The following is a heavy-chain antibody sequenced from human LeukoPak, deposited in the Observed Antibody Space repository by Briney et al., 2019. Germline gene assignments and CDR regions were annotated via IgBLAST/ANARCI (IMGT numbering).Heavy chain of an antibody. Sequence: KPGGSLRLSCAASGFTFSNAWMSWVRQAPGKGLEWVGRIKSKTDGGTTDYAAPVKGRFTISRDDSKNTLYLQMNSLKTEGTAVYYCTTESDAGAFDYWGQGTLVTVSS. CDR3: TTESDAGAFDY. D-gene: IGHD3-10*01. V-gene: IGHV3-15*01. J-gene: IGHJ4*02. CDR1: GFTFSNAW. CDR2: IKSKTDGGTT.